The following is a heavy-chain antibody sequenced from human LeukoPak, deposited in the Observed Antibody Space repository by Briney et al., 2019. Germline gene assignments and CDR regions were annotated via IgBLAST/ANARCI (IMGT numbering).Heavy chain of an antibody. CDR1: GYTFTGYY. Sequence: ASVKVSCKASGYTFTGYYMHWVRQAPGQGLEWMGWINPNSAGTNYAQKFQGRVTMTRDTSISTAYMELSRLRYEDTAVYNCARDTSSFIWFGELDGMDVWGQGTTVTVSS. CDR3: ARDTSSFIWFGELDGMDV. J-gene: IGHJ6*02. CDR2: INPNSAGT. V-gene: IGHV1-2*02. D-gene: IGHD3-10*01.